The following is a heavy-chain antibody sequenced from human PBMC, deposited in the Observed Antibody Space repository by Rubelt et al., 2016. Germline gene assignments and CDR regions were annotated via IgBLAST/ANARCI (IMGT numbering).Heavy chain of an antibody. CDR3: ARFALPAVTTAYYYYALDV. Sequence: QVQLVQSGAEVKRPGASVKVSCKASGYPFATYAMHWVRQAPGQRLEWMGWIDAGNGDTKYSINLQGRVTFTRDQSASTAYMELSSLRSEDSAVYYCARFALPAVTTAYYYYALDVWGQGTTVTVSS. CDR1: GYPFATYA. J-gene: IGHJ6*02. CDR2: IDAGNGDT. D-gene: IGHD4-17*01. V-gene: IGHV1-3*01.